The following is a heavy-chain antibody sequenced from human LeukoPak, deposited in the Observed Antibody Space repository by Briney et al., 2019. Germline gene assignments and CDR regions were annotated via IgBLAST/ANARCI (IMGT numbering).Heavy chain of an antibody. D-gene: IGHD6-6*01. CDR3: ARRLIAARGGWFDP. V-gene: IGHV4-39*01. CDR1: GGSISSDTYY. Sequence: PLETLSLTCTVSGGSISSDTYYWGWIRQSPERGLEWVGSVYYSGNMYHNPSLKSRLTVSVDTSKNQFSLKLSSVTAADTAVYYCARRLIAARGGWFDPWGQGTLVTVSS. CDR2: VYYSGNM. J-gene: IGHJ5*02.